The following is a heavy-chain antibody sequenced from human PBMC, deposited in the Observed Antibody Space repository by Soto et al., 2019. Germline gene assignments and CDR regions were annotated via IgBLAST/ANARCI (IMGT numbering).Heavy chain of an antibody. Sequence: TGESLKISCKGSGYTFTNYWIGWVRQMPGKGLEWMGIIYPGDSDTKYNPSFQGQVTISADKSITTTYLQWSSLKASGTAIYYCAASIFYYGMDVWGQGTTVTVSS. V-gene: IGHV5-51*01. CDR2: IYPGDSDT. CDR3: AASIFYYGMDV. CDR1: GYTFTNYW. J-gene: IGHJ6*02.